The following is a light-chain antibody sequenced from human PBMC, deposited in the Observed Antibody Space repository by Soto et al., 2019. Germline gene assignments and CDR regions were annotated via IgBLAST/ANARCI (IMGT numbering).Light chain of an antibody. CDR2: SND. CDR1: SSNIGSNT. J-gene: IGLJ7*01. CDR3: AAWDDSLNGAL. Sequence: QSVLTQPPSASGTPGQRVTISRSGSSSNIGSNTVNWYQHLPRTAPKLLIYSNDQRPSGVPDRFSASKSGTSASLAISGLQSEDEADYYCAAWDDSLNGALFGGGTQLTVL. V-gene: IGLV1-44*01.